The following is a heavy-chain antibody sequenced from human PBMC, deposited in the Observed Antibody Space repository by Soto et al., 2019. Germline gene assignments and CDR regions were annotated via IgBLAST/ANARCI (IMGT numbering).Heavy chain of an antibody. J-gene: IGHJ5*02. D-gene: IGHD6-13*01. CDR3: ARDTSIAAAVRFDP. CDR2: IIPIFGTA. Sequence: SVKVSCKASGGTFSSYAISWVRQAPGQGLEWMGGIIPIFGTANYAQKFQGRVTITADESTSTAYMELSSLRSEDAAVYYCARDTSIAAAVRFDPWGQGTLVTSP. V-gene: IGHV1-69*13. CDR1: GGTFSSYA.